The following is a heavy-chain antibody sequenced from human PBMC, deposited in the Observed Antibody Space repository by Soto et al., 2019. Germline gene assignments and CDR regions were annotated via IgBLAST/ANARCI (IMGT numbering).Heavy chain of an antibody. Sequence: EVQLVASGGGLVQPGGSLRLSCTASGFTFTTYWMSWVRQAPGKGLEWVANINPGGSDKYYVDSMKGRFTISRDNAKNSLYLQMNSLRAEDTAVYDCARWIRGTPDYWGQGTLVTVSS. CDR2: INPGGSDK. D-gene: IGHD3-10*01. CDR1: GFTFTTYW. CDR3: ARWIRGTPDY. J-gene: IGHJ4*02. V-gene: IGHV3-7*04.